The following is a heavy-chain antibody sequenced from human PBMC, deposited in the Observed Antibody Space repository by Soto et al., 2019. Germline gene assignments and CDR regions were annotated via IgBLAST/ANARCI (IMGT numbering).Heavy chain of an antibody. V-gene: IGHV5-10-1*01. J-gene: IGHJ6*02. CDR3: ARSPYSSSWTYYYYGMDV. D-gene: IGHD6-13*01. CDR1: GYSFTSYW. CDR2: IDPSDSYT. Sequence: PGESLKISCKGSGYSFTSYWISWVRQMPGKGLEWMGRIDPSDSYTNYSPSFQGHVTISADKSISTAYLQWSSLKASDTAMYYCARSPYSSSWTYYYYGMDVWGQGTTVTVSS.